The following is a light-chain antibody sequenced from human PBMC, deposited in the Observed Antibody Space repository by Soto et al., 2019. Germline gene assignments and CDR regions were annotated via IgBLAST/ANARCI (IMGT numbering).Light chain of an antibody. V-gene: IGKV3-20*01. CDR3: QQYGSSVT. Sequence: EIGLTQSPGTLSLSPGERATLSCRASQSVSNNYLAWYQQKPGQAPRLLIYGASNRATGIPDRFSGSGSGTDFTLTISRLEPDDFAVYYCQQYGSSVTFGQGTKVEIK. J-gene: IGKJ1*01. CDR1: QSVSNNY. CDR2: GAS.